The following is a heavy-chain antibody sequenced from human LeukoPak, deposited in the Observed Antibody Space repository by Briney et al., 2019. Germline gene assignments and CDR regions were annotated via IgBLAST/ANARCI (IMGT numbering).Heavy chain of an antibody. CDR3: AKGIDNRGNPFDY. Sequence: GGSLGLSCAASGFTFNNYGMSWVRQAPGKGLEWVSEISNTGGSTYYGDSVQGRFTISRDNSEDTLYLQMDSLRAEDTAIYYCAKGIDNRGNPFDYWGQGTLVTVST. D-gene: IGHD2/OR15-2a*01. V-gene: IGHV3-23*01. J-gene: IGHJ4*02. CDR1: GFTFNNYG. CDR2: ISNTGGST.